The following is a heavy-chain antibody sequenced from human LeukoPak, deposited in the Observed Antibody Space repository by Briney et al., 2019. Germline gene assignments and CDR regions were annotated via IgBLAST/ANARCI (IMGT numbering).Heavy chain of an antibody. CDR1: GGSISSGGYS. CDR3: ARGLNYDSRAFDI. J-gene: IGHJ3*02. D-gene: IGHD3-22*01. V-gene: IGHV4-31*03. CDR2: IYYSGST. Sequence: PSETLSLTCTVSGGSISSGGYSWSWIRQHPGKGLEWIGYIYYSGSTYYNPSLKSRVTISVDTSKNQFSLKLSSVTAADTAVYYCARGLNYDSRAFDIWGQGTMVTVSS.